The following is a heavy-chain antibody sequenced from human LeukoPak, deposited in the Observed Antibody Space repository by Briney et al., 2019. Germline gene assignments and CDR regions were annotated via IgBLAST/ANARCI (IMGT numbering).Heavy chain of an antibody. CDR1: GYSFTSYW. D-gene: IGHD3-22*01. Sequence: GESLKISCKGSGYSFTSYWIGWVRQMPGKGLEWMGIIYPGDSDTRYSPSFQGQVTISADKSISTAYLQWSSLKASDTAMYYCARLPQSYYDSSGYWFDYWGQGTRVTVSS. CDR3: ARLPQSYYDSSGYWFDY. J-gene: IGHJ4*02. CDR2: IYPGDSDT. V-gene: IGHV5-51*01.